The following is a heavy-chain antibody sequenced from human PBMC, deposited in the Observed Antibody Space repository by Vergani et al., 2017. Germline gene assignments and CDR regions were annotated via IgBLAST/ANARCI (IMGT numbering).Heavy chain of an antibody. D-gene: IGHD3-10*01. CDR1: GFTVSSNY. Sequence: EVQLLESGGGLVQPGGSLRLSCAASGFTVSSNYMSWVRQAPGKGLEWVSVIYSGGSTYYADSVKGRFTISRDNSKNTLYLQMNSLRAEDTAVYYCARDPNYGSGDYWGQGTLVTVSS. V-gene: IGHV3-53*01. CDR2: IYSGGST. J-gene: IGHJ4*02. CDR3: ARDPNYGSGDY.